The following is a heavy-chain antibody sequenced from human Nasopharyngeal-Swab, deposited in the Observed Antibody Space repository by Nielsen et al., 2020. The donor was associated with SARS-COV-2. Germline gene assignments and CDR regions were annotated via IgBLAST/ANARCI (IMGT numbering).Heavy chain of an antibody. Sequence: ASVKVSCKASGYTFTSDGISWVRQAPGQGLEWMGWISGYNGFTNYAQKFQGRVTMTTDTSTTTAYMELRSLTSDDTAVYYCARDGPLNSYGDYFYTFPQYYFDYWGQGTLVTVSS. D-gene: IGHD4-17*01. V-gene: IGHV1-18*01. J-gene: IGHJ4*02. CDR1: GYTFTSDG. CDR3: ARDGPLNSYGDYFYTFPQYYFDY. CDR2: ISGYNGFT.